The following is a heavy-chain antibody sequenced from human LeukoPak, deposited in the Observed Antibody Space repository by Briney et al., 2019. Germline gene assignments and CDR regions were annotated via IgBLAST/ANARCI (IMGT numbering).Heavy chain of an antibody. Sequence: ASVKVSCKASGYTFTGYYMHWVRQAPGQGLEWMGSINPNSGGTNYAQKFQGRVTMTRDTSISTAYMELSRLRSDDTAVYYCARPAEIWFGELFGGHNWFDPWGQGTLVTVSS. V-gene: IGHV1-2*02. CDR3: ARPAEIWFGELFGGHNWFDP. D-gene: IGHD3-10*01. CDR2: INPNSGGT. CDR1: GYTFTGYY. J-gene: IGHJ5*02.